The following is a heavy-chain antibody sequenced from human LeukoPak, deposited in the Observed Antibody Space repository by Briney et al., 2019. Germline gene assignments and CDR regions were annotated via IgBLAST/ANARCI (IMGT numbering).Heavy chain of an antibody. CDR2: INWNGGSS. CDR3: AKGGTVYDAFDI. V-gene: IGHV3-20*04. Sequence: GGSLRLSCAASGFIFDDYGMSWVRQVPGKGLEWVSGINWNGGSSGHTDSVKGRFAISRDNSKNTLYLQMNSLRAEDTAVYYCAKGGTVYDAFDIWGRGTMVTVSS. CDR1: GFIFDDYG. J-gene: IGHJ3*02. D-gene: IGHD1-26*01.